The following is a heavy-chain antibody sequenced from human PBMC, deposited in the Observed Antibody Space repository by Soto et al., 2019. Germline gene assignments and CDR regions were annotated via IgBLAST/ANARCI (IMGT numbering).Heavy chain of an antibody. CDR1: GDSISSPNW. Sequence: QVQLQESGPGLVKPSKTLSLTCAVSGDSISSPNWWSWYRQPPGKGLELVGEMFASGSSNYNPSLNGRVTMSLGTSKNHFSLRLTSLTAADTAIYYCAREGFDHRPDYWGQGIPVTVSS. CDR3: AREGFDHRPDY. CDR2: MFASGSS. J-gene: IGHJ4*02. V-gene: IGHV4-4*02.